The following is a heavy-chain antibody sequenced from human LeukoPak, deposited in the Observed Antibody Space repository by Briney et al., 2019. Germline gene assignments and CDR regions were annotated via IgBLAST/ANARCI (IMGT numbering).Heavy chain of an antibody. CDR1: GGSISSYY. CDR3: ARAPVGYDFWSGYPPYYYYGMDV. Sequence: SETLSLTCTVSGGSISSYYWSWIRQPPGRGLEWIGYIYYSGSTNYNPSLKSRVTISVDTSKNQFSLKLSSVTAADTAVYYCARAPVGYDFWSGYPPYYYYGMDVWGQGTTVTVSS. J-gene: IGHJ6*02. D-gene: IGHD3-3*01. CDR2: IYYSGST. V-gene: IGHV4-59*08.